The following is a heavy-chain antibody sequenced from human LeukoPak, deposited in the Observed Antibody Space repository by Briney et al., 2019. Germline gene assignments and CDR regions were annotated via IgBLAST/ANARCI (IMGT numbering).Heavy chain of an antibody. J-gene: IGHJ6*02. Sequence: SVKVSCEASGATFNNYVITWVRQAPGQGLEWMGMIIPSLDIVNYAQTFQDRVTITADKSTSTAYMELRSLRSEDTAVYYCARGFGGSSGSSDYYGMDVWGQGTTVTVSS. CDR1: GATFNNYV. D-gene: IGHD3-22*01. CDR2: IIPSLDIV. CDR3: ARGFGGSSGSSDYYGMDV. V-gene: IGHV1-69*04.